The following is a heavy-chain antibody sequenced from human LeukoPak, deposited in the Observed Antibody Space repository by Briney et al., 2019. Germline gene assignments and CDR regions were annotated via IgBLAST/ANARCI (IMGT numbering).Heavy chain of an antibody. J-gene: IGHJ4*02. V-gene: IGHV1-18*01. Sequence: ASVKVSCKASGYTFSSYGITWVRQAPGQGLEWMGWINAYSGKTNSAQKLQGRVTLTTDTSTSTAYMELRSLRSDDTAVYYCVRLTAYSGYVLMGFEYWGQGTLVTVSS. CDR1: GYTFSSYG. CDR3: VRLTAYSGYVLMGFEY. CDR2: INAYSGKT. D-gene: IGHD5-12*01.